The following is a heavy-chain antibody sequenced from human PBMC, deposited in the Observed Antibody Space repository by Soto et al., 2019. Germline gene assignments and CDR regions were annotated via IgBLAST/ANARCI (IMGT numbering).Heavy chain of an antibody. J-gene: IGHJ6*02. CDR3: AKDLANYDSSGLYGMDV. Sequence: GTSVKVSCKASGYTFTSYDINGVRQATGQGLEWMGWMNPNSGNTGYAQKFQGRVTMTRNTSISTAYMELSSLRSEDTAVYYCAKDLANYDSSGLYGMDVWGQGTTVTVSS. V-gene: IGHV1-8*01. CDR2: MNPNSGNT. CDR1: GYTFTSYD. D-gene: IGHD3-22*01.